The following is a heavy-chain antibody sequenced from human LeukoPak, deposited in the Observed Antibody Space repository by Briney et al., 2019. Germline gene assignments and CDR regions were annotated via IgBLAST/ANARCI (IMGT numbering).Heavy chain of an antibody. J-gene: IGHJ4*02. Sequence: KSSETLSLTCAVYGGSFSGCYWSWIRQPPGKGLEWIGEINHSGSTNYNPSLKSRVTISVDTSKNQFSLKLSSVTAADTAVYYCARERWELLGYFDYWGQGTLVTVSS. CDR2: INHSGST. CDR1: GGSFSGCY. V-gene: IGHV4-34*01. D-gene: IGHD1-26*01. CDR3: ARERWELLGYFDY.